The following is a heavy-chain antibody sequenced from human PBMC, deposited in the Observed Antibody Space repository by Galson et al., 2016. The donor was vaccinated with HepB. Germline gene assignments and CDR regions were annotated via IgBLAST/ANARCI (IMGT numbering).Heavy chain of an antibody. J-gene: IGHJ4*02. CDR3: ASLQRRDLVIVPTAISFDL. Sequence: SLRLSCAASGFTVSGKFMTWVRQAPGRGLEWVSFSYNADNRYYAESVKGRFTTSRDNSKNTFYLQMNSLRAEGTAVYYCASLQRRDLVIVPTAISFDLWGQGTLVTVSS. V-gene: IGHV3-53*01. CDR2: SYNADNR. D-gene: IGHD2-2*01. CDR1: GFTVSGKF.